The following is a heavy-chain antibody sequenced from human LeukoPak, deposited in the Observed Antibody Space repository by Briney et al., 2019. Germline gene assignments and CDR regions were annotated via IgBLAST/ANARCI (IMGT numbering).Heavy chain of an antibody. J-gene: IGHJ3*02. CDR1: GGSFSGYY. CDR3: AKGGPSMIVVVKAFDI. V-gene: IGHV4-34*01. CDR2: INHSGST. D-gene: IGHD3-22*01. Sequence: SETLSLTCAVYGGSFSGYYWSWIRQPPGKGLEWIGEINHSGSTNYNPSLTSRVTISVDTSRNQFSLKLSSVTAADTAVYYCAKGGPSMIVVVKAFDIWGQGTMVNVSS.